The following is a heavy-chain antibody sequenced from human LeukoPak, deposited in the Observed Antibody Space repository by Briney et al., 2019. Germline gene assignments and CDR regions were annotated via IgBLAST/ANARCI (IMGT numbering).Heavy chain of an antibody. CDR1: GYTFTSYG. V-gene: IGHV1-18*01. D-gene: IGHD2-2*01. CDR2: ISAYNGNT. J-gene: IGHJ4*02. Sequence: ASVKVSCKASGYTFTSYGISWVRQAPGQGLEWMGWISAYNGNTNYAQKPQGRVTMTTDTSTSTAYMELRSLRSDDTAVYYCARSEYQLLFTVYWGQGTLVTVSS. CDR3: ARSEYQLLFTVY.